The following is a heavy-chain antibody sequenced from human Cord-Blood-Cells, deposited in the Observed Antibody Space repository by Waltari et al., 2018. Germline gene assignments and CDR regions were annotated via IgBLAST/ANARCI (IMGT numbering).Heavy chain of an antibody. V-gene: IGHV1-8*03. CDR1: GYTFTSYD. CDR2: MNPSSGNP. CDR3: ARGKGARRGVRGVDY. J-gene: IGHJ4*02. Sequence: QVQLVQSGAEVKKPGASVKVSCKASGYTFTSYDINWVRQATGQGLEWMGWMNPSSGNPGVEQKFQGRVTITRNTSISTAYMELSSLRSEDTAVYYCARGKGARRGVRGVDYWGQGTLVTVSS. D-gene: IGHD3-10*01.